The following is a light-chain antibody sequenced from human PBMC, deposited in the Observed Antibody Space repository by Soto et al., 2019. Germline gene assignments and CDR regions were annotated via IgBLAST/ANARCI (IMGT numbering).Light chain of an antibody. CDR3: QQYGTSPRT. Sequence: EIVLTQSPGTLSLSPGERATLSCRASQSVSSSHLAWYQQKPGQAPRLLIYDASSSATGITDRFGVSESVTDFNLTISRLEPEDVAVYYCQQYGTSPRTFGQGTKVEIK. CDR1: QSVSSSH. CDR2: DAS. V-gene: IGKV3-20*01. J-gene: IGKJ1*01.